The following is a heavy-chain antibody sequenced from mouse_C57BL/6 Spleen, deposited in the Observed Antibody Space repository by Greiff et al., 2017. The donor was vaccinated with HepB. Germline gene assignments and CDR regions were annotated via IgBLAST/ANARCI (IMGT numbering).Heavy chain of an antibody. J-gene: IGHJ2*01. D-gene: IGHD2-4*01. CDR3: VRHYYDYYFDY. V-gene: IGHV10-1*01. Sequence: EAGGGLVQPKGSLKLSCAASGFSFNTYAMNWVRQAPGKGLEWVARIRSKSNNYATYYADSVKDRFTISRDDSESMLYLQMNNLKTEDTAMYYCVRHYYDYYFDYWGQGTTLTVSS. CDR2: IRSKSNNYAT. CDR1: GFSFNTYA.